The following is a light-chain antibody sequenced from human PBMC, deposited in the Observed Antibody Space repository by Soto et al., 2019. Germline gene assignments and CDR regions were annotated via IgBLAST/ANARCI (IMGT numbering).Light chain of an antibody. Sequence: AVQLTQSPSSLSASVGDRVTITCRASQGISSALAWYHQKPGKAPKLLIFDASTLKGGVPSRFSGSGSGTDFILTINSLQPEDFATYYCQQFHSYPWTFGQGTKVEI. CDR1: QGISSA. J-gene: IGKJ1*01. CDR3: QQFHSYPWT. CDR2: DAS. V-gene: IGKV1-13*02.